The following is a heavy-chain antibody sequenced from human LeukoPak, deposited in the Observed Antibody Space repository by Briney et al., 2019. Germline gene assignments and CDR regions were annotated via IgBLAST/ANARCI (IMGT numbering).Heavy chain of an antibody. D-gene: IGHD3-22*01. CDR3: ATNYDSSGYSDAFDI. J-gene: IGHJ3*02. V-gene: IGHV1-24*01. Sequence: ASVKVSCKVSGYTLTELSMHWVRQAPGKGLEWMGGFDPEDGETIYAQKFQGRVTMTEDTSTDTAYMELSSLRSEDTAVYYCATNYDSSGYSDAFDIWGQGTMVTVSS. CDR2: FDPEDGET. CDR1: GYTLTELS.